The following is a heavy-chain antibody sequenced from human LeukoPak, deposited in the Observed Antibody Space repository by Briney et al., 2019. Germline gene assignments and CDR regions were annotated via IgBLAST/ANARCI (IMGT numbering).Heavy chain of an antibody. V-gene: IGHV4-61*01. D-gene: IGHD2-15*01. Sequence: PSETLSLTCTVSGDSVSSGSHHWSWIRQAPGKGLEWIGHNGNTEYNRSLKSRVTISIDTSKNQFSLRLSTVTAADTAVYYCATYSVGIGGRGHWGPGTLVTVSS. CDR2: NGNT. J-gene: IGHJ4*02. CDR3: ATYSVGIGGRGH. CDR1: GDSVSSGSHH.